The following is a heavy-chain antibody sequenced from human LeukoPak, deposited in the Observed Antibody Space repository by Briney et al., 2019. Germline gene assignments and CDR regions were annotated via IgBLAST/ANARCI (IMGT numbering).Heavy chain of an antibody. CDR3: TIRQTVPAYY. CDR2: ISASGDAT. CDR1: GFTFSGYA. D-gene: IGHD4-17*01. V-gene: IGHV3-23*01. Sequence: GGSLRLSCAASGFTFSGYAMSWVRQAPGKGLEWVSAISASGDATFYADSVKGRFAISRDKSENTLYLQMNSLRAEDAALYYCTIRQTVPAYYWGQGTLVTVSS. J-gene: IGHJ4*02.